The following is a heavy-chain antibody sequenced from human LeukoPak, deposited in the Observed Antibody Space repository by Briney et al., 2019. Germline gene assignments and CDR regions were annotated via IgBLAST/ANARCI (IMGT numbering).Heavy chain of an antibody. J-gene: IGHJ4*02. V-gene: IGHV4-59*02. CDR2: IYYSGST. Sequence: PSETLSLTCTVSGGSVNSYYWSWIRQPPGKGLEWIGYIYYSGSTSYNPSLKSRVTISVDTSKNQFSLKLSSVTAADTAVYYCARGVYIAAAQYAYWGQGTLVTVSS. CDR1: GGSVNSYY. D-gene: IGHD6-13*01. CDR3: ARGVYIAAAQYAY.